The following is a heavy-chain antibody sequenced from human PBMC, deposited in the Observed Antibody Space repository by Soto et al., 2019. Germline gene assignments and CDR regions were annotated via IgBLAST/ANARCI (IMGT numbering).Heavy chain of an antibody. V-gene: IGHV3-9*01. J-gene: IGHJ6*02. D-gene: IGHD6-19*01. CDR3: AKDRIPQHWLYGLDV. CDR1: GFTFDDYA. CDR2: ISWNSGSL. Sequence: EVQLVESGGGLVQPGRSLRLSCAASGFTFDDYAMHWVRQVPGKGLEWVSGISWNSGSLGYADSVKGRFTISRDNDKNSLYLDMYSLRAEDTALYYCAKDRIPQHWLYGLDVCGQGTTVTVSS.